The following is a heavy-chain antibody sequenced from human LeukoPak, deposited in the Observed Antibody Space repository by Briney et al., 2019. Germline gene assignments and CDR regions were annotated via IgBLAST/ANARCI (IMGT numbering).Heavy chain of an antibody. CDR2: INHSGST. Sequence: PSETLSLTCAVYGGSFSGYYWSWIRQPPGKGLEWIEEINHSGSTNYNPSLKSRVTISVDTSKNQFSLKLSSVTAADTAVYYCARGVSYYYDSRVRNWFDPWGQGTLVTVSS. D-gene: IGHD3-22*01. CDR3: ARGVSYYYDSRVRNWFDP. J-gene: IGHJ5*02. CDR1: GGSFSGYY. V-gene: IGHV4-34*01.